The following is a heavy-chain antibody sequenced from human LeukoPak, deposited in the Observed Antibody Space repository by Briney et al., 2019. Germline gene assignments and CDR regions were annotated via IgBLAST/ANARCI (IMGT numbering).Heavy chain of an antibody. CDR1: GDSFRSSTYY. D-gene: IGHD4-23*01. J-gene: IGHJ4*02. V-gene: IGHV4-39*07. CDR2: LYYSGST. CDR3: ARELRWVFYYFDY. Sequence: SETLSLTCTVSGDSFRSSTYYWGWIRQPPGRGLEWIGSLYYSGSTYYNPSLKSRVTISVDTSKNQSSLKLSSVTAADTAVYYCARELRWVFYYFDYWGQGTLVTVSS.